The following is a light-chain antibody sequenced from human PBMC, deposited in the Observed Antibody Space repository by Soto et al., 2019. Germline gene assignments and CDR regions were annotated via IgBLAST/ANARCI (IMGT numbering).Light chain of an antibody. CDR1: SSDIGGYDY. CDR3: SSYTSTSTLVV. CDR2: DVT. V-gene: IGLV2-14*01. Sequence: QSALTQPASVSGSPGQSITISRTGTSSDIGGYDYVSWYQQYPGKVPKLMIYDVTNRASGVPSRFSASKSGDTASLTISGLQAADEADYYCSSYTSTSTLVVFGGGTKVTVL. J-gene: IGLJ2*01.